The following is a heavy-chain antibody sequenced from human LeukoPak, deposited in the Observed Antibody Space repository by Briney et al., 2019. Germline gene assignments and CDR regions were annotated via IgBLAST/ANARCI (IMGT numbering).Heavy chain of an antibody. CDR2: ISYDGSDQ. J-gene: IGHJ4*02. CDR3: AKGSYYGSGSAVRY. Sequence: GRSLRLSCAASGFTFSNYDMHWVRQAPGKGLEWVAVISYDGSDQYYADSVKGRFTISRDNSENTLYLQMNSLRAEGTAVYYCAKGSYYGSGSAVRYWGQGTLVTVSS. D-gene: IGHD3-10*01. V-gene: IGHV3-30*18. CDR1: GFTFSNYD.